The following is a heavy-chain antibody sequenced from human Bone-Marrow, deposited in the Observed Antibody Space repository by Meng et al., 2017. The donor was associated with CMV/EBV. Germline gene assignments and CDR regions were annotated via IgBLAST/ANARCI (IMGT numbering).Heavy chain of an antibody. J-gene: IGHJ4*03. CDR1: GFSLSNARMG. V-gene: IGHV2-26*01. D-gene: IGHD3-3*01. Sequence: SGPTLVKHTETLTLTCTVSGFSLSNARMGVSWIRQPPGKALEWLAHIFSNDEKSYSTSLKSRLTISKDTSKSQVVLTMTNMDPVDTATYYCARTYDFWSGYYRYYFDYWGQGTMVTGSS. CDR2: IFSNDEK. CDR3: ARTYDFWSGYYRYYFDY.